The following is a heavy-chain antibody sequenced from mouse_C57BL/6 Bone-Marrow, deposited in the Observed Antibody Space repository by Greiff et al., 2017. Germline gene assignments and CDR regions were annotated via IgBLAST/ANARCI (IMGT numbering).Heavy chain of an antibody. D-gene: IGHD1-1*01. J-gene: IGHJ3*01. CDR1: GYTFTSYG. CDR2: IYPRSGNT. CDR3: ARHIYYYGSSPFAY. Sequence: QVQLQQSGAELARPGASVKLSCKASGYTFTSYGISWVKQRPGQGLEWIGEIYPRSGNTYYNEKFKGKATLTADKSSSTAYMELRSLTSEDSAVYFCARHIYYYGSSPFAYWGQGTLVTVSA. V-gene: IGHV1-81*01.